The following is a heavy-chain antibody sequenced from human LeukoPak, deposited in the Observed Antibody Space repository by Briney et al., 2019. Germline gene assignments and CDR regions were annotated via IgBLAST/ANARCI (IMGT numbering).Heavy chain of an antibody. CDR1: GFTFSGHN. Sequence: GGSLRLSCAASGFTFSGHNMNWVRQAPGKGLEWISFVSISSGTIYYPDSVNGRFRISRDNAKSSLDLEMNSLRAEDTAVYYCARAMSTSGGVRNYFDSWGQGTLVTVSS. CDR2: VSISSGTI. CDR3: ARAMSTSGGVRNYFDS. J-gene: IGHJ4*02. V-gene: IGHV3-48*04. D-gene: IGHD3-16*01.